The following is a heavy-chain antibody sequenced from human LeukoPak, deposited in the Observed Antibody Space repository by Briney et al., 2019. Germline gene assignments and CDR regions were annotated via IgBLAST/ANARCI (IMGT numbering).Heavy chain of an antibody. V-gene: IGHV1-18*01. CDR1: GYTFTSYG. CDR3: ARNFMVRGLYRDYYYYMDV. Sequence: ASVKVSCKASGYTFTSYGISWVRQAPGQGLEWMGWISAYNGNTNYAQKLQGRVTMTTDTSTSTAYMELRSLRSDDTAVYYCARNFMVRGLYRDYYYYMDVWGKGTTVTISS. J-gene: IGHJ6*03. D-gene: IGHD3-10*01. CDR2: ISAYNGNT.